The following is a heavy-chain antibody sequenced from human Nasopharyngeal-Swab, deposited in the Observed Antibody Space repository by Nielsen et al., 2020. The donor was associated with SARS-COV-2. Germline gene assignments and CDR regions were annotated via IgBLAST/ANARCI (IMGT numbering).Heavy chain of an antibody. CDR1: GASISSYY. V-gene: IGHV4-59*08. CDR2: SHYSGST. CDR3: ARGFDY. Sequence: SETLPLTCTVSGASISSYYWSWIRQTPGKGLEWVAYSHYSGSTNYNPSLKSRVTMSVDTSKRQFSLMLTSVTAADTAVYYCARGFDYWGQGTLVTVSS. J-gene: IGHJ4*02.